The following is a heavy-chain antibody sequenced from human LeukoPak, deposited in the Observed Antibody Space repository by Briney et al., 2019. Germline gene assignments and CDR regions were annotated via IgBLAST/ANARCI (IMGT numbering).Heavy chain of an antibody. CDR3: ARGCRYQLLIYFYYYMDV. V-gene: IGHV1-2*02. J-gene: IGHJ6*03. CDR2: INPNSGGT. CDR1: GYTFTGYY. D-gene: IGHD2-2*01. Sequence: GASVKVSCKASGYTFTGYYMHWVRQAPGQGLEWMGWINPNSGGTNYAQKFQGRVTMTRDTSISTAYMDLSSLRSDDTAVYYCARGCRYQLLIYFYYYMDVWGKGTTVTVSS.